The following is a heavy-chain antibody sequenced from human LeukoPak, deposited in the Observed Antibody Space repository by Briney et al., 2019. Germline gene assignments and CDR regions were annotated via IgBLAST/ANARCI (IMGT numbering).Heavy chain of an antibody. CDR1: GYTFTSYA. V-gene: IGHV7-4-1*02. CDR2: INTNTGNP. CDR3: ASPWSGIAAAAPFDFDY. Sequence: ASVKVSCKAPGYTFTSYAMNWVRQAPGEGLECVGWINTNTGNPTYAQGFTGRFVFSLDTSVSTAYLQISSLKAEDTAVYYCASPWSGIAAAAPFDFDYWGQGTLVTVSS. D-gene: IGHD6-13*01. J-gene: IGHJ4*02.